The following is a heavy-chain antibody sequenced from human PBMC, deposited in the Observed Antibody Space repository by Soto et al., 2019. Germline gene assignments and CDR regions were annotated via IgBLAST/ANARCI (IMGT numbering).Heavy chain of an antibody. CDR2: ISYDGSNK. Sequence: GGSLRLSCAASGFTFSNYGMHWVRQAPGKGLEWVAVISYDGSNKYYADSVKGRFTISRDNSKNTVYLQMNSLRGEDTAAYYCAKVGPSGYTYGYVDSWGPGTLVTVSS. D-gene: IGHD5-18*01. J-gene: IGHJ4*02. V-gene: IGHV3-30*18. CDR1: GFTFSNYG. CDR3: AKVGPSGYTYGYVDS.